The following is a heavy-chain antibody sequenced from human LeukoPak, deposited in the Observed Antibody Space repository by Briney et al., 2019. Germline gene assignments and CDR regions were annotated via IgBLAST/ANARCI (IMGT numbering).Heavy chain of an antibody. J-gene: IGHJ4*02. V-gene: IGHV3-23*01. D-gene: IGHD3-3*01. CDR1: GFTFNNYA. Sequence: PGGSLRLSCAASGFTFNNYAMTWVRQAPGKGLEWVSGISGGSGNRDYGESVKGRFTISRDNSKSTLFLQMSGLRADDTAVYYCAKKSPIFGVVIPLFDYWGQGTLVSVSS. CDR2: ISGGSGNR. CDR3: AKKSPIFGVVIPLFDY.